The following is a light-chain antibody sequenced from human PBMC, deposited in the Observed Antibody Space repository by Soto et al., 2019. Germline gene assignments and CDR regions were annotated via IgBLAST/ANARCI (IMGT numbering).Light chain of an antibody. J-gene: IGLJ2*01. V-gene: IGLV2-14*03. CDR2: NVS. CDR1: SSDIGYYDF. CDR3: SSYTPSNPVI. Sequence: QSALTQPASVSGSPGQSITISCTGTSSDIGYYDFVSWYQQHPDKAPKVIIYNVSYRPSGVSNRFSGSKSGNTASLTISGLQAEDEGDYYCSSYTPSNPVILGRGTTLTVL.